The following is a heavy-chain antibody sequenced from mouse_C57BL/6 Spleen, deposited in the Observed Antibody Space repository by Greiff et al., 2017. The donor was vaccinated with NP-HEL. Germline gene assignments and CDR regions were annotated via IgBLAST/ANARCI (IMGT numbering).Heavy chain of an antibody. CDR3: APYVNYEAWFAY. V-gene: IGHV1-26*01. CDR2: INPNNGGT. D-gene: IGHD2-1*01. Sequence: EVQLQQSGPELVKPGASVKISCKASGYTFTDYYMNWVKQSHGKSLEWIGDINPNNGGTSYNQKFKGKATLTVDKSSSTAYMELRSLTSEDSAVYYCAPYVNYEAWFAYWGKGTLVTVAA. J-gene: IGHJ3*01. CDR1: GYTFTDYY.